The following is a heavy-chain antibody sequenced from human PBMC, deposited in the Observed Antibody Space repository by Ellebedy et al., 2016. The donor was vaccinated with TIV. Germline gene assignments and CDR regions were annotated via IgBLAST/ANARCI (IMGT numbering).Heavy chain of an antibody. CDR2: ITTGSYK. Sequence: GESLKISCAASGFTFSSYSMNWVRQAPGKGLEWVSSITTGSYKYYADSVDGRFTISRDNAKNSLYLQMNSLRAEDTAVYFCAKDRYSGFDYQWNYYFGMDVWGQGTTVTVSS. V-gene: IGHV3-21*01. J-gene: IGHJ6*02. CDR3: AKDRYSGFDYQWNYYFGMDV. CDR1: GFTFSSYS. D-gene: IGHD5-12*01.